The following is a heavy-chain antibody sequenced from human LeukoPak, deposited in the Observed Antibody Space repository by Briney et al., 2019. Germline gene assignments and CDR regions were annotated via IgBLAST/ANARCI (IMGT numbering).Heavy chain of an antibody. CDR1: GGSFSSSSYY. Sequence: SETLSLTCTVSGGSFSSSSYYWGWIRQPPRKGLQLIGSIYYSGSTYYNPSLKSRVTILVDTSKNQFSLKLSSVTAADTAVYYCARGWGYDYVWGSYHYWGQGTLVTVSS. D-gene: IGHD3-16*02. V-gene: IGHV4-39*07. CDR2: IYYSGST. J-gene: IGHJ4*02. CDR3: ARGWGYDYVWGSYHY.